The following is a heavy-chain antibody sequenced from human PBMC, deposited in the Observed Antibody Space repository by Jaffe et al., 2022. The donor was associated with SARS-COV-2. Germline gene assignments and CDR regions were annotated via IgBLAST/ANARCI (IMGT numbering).Heavy chain of an antibody. D-gene: IGHD3-16*01. V-gene: IGHV3-15*01. Sequence: EVQLVESGGGLVKPGGSLRLSCAASGFTFSNAWMSWVRQAPGKGLEWVGRIKSKTDGGTTDYAAPVKGRFTISRDDSKNTLYLQMNSLKTEDTAVYYCTTDLDGGYGMDVWGQGTTVTVSS. CDR3: TTDLDGGYGMDV. CDR1: GFTFSNAW. CDR2: IKSKTDGGTT. J-gene: IGHJ6*02.